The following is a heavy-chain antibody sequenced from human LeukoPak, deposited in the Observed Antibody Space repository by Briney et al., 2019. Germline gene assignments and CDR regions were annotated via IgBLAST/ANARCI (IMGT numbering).Heavy chain of an antibody. J-gene: IGHJ4*02. CDR3: ARWRWQQSEFDL. Sequence: GGSLRLSCVASGFIFSSYHMSWVRQAPGKGLGCVAHIFPDGHQESCDASVRGRFTVSRDNAKNSVFLQMNSLRVEDTAIYYCARWRWQQSEFDLWGQGALVTVSS. D-gene: IGHD5-24*01. CDR2: IFPDGHQE. CDR1: GFIFSSYH. V-gene: IGHV3-7*01.